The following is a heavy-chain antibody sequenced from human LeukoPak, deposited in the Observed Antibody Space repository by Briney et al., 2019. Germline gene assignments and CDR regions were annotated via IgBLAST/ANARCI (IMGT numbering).Heavy chain of an antibody. CDR1: GGSFSGYY. J-gene: IGHJ4*02. D-gene: IGHD2-15*01. CDR2: INHSGST. Sequence: SETLSLTCAVYGGSFSGYYWSWIRQPPGRGLEWIGEINHSGSTNYNPSLKSRVTISVDTSKNQLSLKLSSVTAADTAVYYCARGIWPYQWSPAGYWGQGTLVTVSS. V-gene: IGHV4-34*01. CDR3: ARGIWPYQWSPAGY.